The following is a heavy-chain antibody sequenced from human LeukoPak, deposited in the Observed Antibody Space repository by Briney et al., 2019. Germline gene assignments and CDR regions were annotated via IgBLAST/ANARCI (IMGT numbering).Heavy chain of an antibody. V-gene: IGHV3-23*01. Sequence: GGSLRLSCAASGFTFSNYAMSWVRQAPGKGLEWVSAISGSGGSTYYADSVKGRFTISRDNSKNTLYLQMNSLRAEDTPVYYCVKGSYGSGSYYFPLDYWGQGTLVTVSS. D-gene: IGHD3-10*01. CDR1: GFTFSNYA. CDR2: ISGSGGST. J-gene: IGHJ4*02. CDR3: VKGSYGSGSYYFPLDY.